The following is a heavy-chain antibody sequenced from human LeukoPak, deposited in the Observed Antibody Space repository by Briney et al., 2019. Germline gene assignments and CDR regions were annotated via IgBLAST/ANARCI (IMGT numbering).Heavy chain of an antibody. CDR3: ARGDFVVAFDI. V-gene: IGHV4-61*02. D-gene: IGHD2-21*01. Sequence: SETLSLTCTVSGDSITTGNYYWSWVRQPAGKGLEWIGRVYTSGATNSNPSLKNRVSISIDPSKNQFSLDLDSVTAADTAVYYCARGDFVVAFDIWGQGTMVTVSS. J-gene: IGHJ3*02. CDR2: VYTSGAT. CDR1: GDSITTGNYY.